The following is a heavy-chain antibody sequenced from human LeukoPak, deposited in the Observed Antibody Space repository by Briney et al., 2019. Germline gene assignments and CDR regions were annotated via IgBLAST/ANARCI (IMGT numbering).Heavy chain of an antibody. V-gene: IGHV3-30-3*01. Sequence: GGSLRLSCAASGFTFSSYAMHWVRQAPGKGLEWVAVISYEGSNKYYADSVKGRFTISRDNSKNTLYLQMTGLRAEGTAVYYCARDATVVVAALNYFAYWGQGTLVTVSS. J-gene: IGHJ4*02. CDR1: GFTFSSYA. CDR3: ARDATVVVAALNYFAY. D-gene: IGHD2-15*01. CDR2: ISYEGSNK.